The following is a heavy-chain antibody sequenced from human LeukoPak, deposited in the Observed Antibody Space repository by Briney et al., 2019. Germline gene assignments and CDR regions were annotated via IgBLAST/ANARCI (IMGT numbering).Heavy chain of an antibody. D-gene: IGHD6-13*01. CDR1: GGSISSYY. J-gene: IGHJ5*02. CDR3: ARGSSSWYSNNWFDP. Sequence: SETLSLTCTVSGGSISSYYWSWIRQPPGKGLEWVGYIYSSGSTNYNPSLKSRVTISVATSKNQFSLKLSSVTAADTAVYFCARGSSSWYSNNWFDPWGQGTLVTVSS. CDR2: IYSSGST. V-gene: IGHV4-59*01.